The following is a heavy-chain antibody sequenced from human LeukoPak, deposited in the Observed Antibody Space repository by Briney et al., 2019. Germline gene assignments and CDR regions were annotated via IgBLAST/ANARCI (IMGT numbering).Heavy chain of an antibody. D-gene: IGHD6-19*01. V-gene: IGHV3-48*01. CDR1: GFTFSSYS. CDR3: ASEGIAVAGSGVDY. J-gene: IGHJ4*02. CDR2: ISSSSTTI. Sequence: PGGSLRLSCAASGFTFSSYSMMWVRQAPGKGLEWVSYISSSSTTIHYADSVKGRFTISRDNAKNSVYLQMNSLRAEDTAVYYCASEGIAVAGSGVDYWGQGTLVTVSS.